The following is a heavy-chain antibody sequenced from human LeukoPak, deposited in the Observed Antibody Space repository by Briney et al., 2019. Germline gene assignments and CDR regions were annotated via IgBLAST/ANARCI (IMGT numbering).Heavy chain of an antibody. CDR2: INWNGNRT. CDR1: GFTFDDYG. CDR3: ARLRSSGWQYYFDS. V-gene: IGHV3-20*04. D-gene: IGHD6-19*01. Sequence: GGSLRLSCAASGFTFDDYGMGWVRQVPGKGLEWVLGINWNGNRTGYVDSVKGRFTISRDNGKNSLFLQMDSLRAEDTALYYCARLRSSGWQYYFDSWGQGSLVTVSS. J-gene: IGHJ4*02.